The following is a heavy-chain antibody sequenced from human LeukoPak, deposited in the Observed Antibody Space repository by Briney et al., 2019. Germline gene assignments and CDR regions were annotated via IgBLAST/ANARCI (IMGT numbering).Heavy chain of an antibody. CDR2: IYHSGST. CDR3: ARESGYSYGYDY. Sequence: SETLSLTCAVYGGSFSGYYWSWIRQPPGKGLEWIGSIYHSGSTYYNPSLKSRVTISVDTSKNQFSLKLSSVTAADTAVYYCARESGYSYGYDYWGQGTLVTVSS. D-gene: IGHD5-18*01. V-gene: IGHV4-34*01. CDR1: GGSFSGYY. J-gene: IGHJ4*02.